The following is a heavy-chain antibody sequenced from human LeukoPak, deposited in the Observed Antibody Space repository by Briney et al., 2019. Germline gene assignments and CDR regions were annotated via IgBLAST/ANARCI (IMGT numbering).Heavy chain of an antibody. CDR1: GGSISSGGYS. CDR2: IYHSGST. V-gene: IGHV4-30-2*03. Sequence: SETLSLTCAVSGGSISSGGYSWSWIRQPPGKGLEWIGYIYHSGSTYYNPSLKSRVTISVDTSKNQFSLKLSSVTAADTAVYYCARLSIAAAGPDYWGQGTLVTVSS. CDR3: ARLSIAAAGPDY. J-gene: IGHJ4*02. D-gene: IGHD6-13*01.